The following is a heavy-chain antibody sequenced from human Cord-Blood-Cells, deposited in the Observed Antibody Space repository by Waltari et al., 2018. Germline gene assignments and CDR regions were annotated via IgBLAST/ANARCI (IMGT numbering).Heavy chain of an antibody. J-gene: IGHJ6*02. CDR2: IYHSGST. CDR3: ARDRKDFWSGYYYYYGMDV. Sequence: QLQLQESGSGLVKPSQTLSLTCAVSGGSISSGGYSWSWIRQPPGKGLEWIGYIYHSGSTYYNPSLKSRVTISVDRSKNQFSLKLSSVTAADTAVYYCARDRKDFWSGYYYYYGMDVWGQGP. CDR1: GGSISSGGYS. V-gene: IGHV4-30-2*01. D-gene: IGHD3-3*01.